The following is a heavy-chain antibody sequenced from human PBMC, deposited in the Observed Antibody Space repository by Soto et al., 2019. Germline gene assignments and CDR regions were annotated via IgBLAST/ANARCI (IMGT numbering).Heavy chain of an antibody. CDR3: ARKCRYSGYDYAFDI. CDR1: GFTVSSNY. D-gene: IGHD5-12*01. J-gene: IGHJ3*02. Sequence: PGGSLRLSCAASGFTVSSNYMSWVRQAPGKGLEWVSVIYSGGSTYYADSVKGRFTISRHNSKNTLYLQMNSLRAEDTAVYYCARKCRYSGYDYAFDIWGQGTMVTVSS. V-gene: IGHV3-53*04. CDR2: IYSGGST.